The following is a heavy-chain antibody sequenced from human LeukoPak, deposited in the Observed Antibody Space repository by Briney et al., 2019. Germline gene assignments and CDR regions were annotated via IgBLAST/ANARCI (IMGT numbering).Heavy chain of an antibody. CDR3: ARREDFWYFDL. CDR2: VYTSGNT. Sequence: TSETLSLTCTVSGGSMSSYYWSWIRQPAGKGLEWIGRVYTSGNTNYNPSLKSRVTMSVDTSKNQFSLQLTSVTAADTAVYYCARREDFWYFDLWGRGTLVTVSS. CDR1: GGSMSSYY. V-gene: IGHV4-4*07. J-gene: IGHJ2*01.